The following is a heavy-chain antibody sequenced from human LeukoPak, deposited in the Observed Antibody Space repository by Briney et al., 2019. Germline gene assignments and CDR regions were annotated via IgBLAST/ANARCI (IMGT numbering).Heavy chain of an antibody. Sequence: GASVKVSCKASGGTFSSYAISWVRQAPGQGLEWIGGIIPIFGTANYAQKFQGRVTITAEESTSTAYMELSSLRSEDTAVYYCARVYDSSGYYRLGAFDIWGQGTMVTVSS. D-gene: IGHD3-22*01. V-gene: IGHV1-69*01. CDR1: GGTFSSYA. J-gene: IGHJ3*02. CDR3: ARVYDSSGYYRLGAFDI. CDR2: IIPIFGTA.